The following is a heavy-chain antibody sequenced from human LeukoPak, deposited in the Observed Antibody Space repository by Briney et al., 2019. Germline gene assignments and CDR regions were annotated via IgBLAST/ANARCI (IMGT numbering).Heavy chain of an antibody. CDR2: IDHRGDT. D-gene: IGHD5-24*01. J-gene: IGHJ4*03. CDR3: ARGATISETGYFDF. CDR1: GGSFSRYY. V-gene: IGHV4-34*01. Sequence: KPSETLSLTCAVYGGSFSRYYWSWIRQPPGKGLEWIAEIDHRGDTNYNPSVKSRVTISVDTSKNQFSLKMRSLSAADTALYYCARGATISETGYFDFWGQGTLVTVSS.